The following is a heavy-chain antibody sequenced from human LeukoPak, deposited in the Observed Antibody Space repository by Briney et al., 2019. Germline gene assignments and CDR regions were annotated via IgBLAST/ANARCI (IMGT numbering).Heavy chain of an antibody. V-gene: IGHV3-21*01. D-gene: IGHD2-2*02. CDR1: GFTFSSYS. Sequence: GGSLRLSCAASGFTFSSYSMNWVRQAPGKGLEWVSSISSSSSYIYYADSVKGRFTISRDNAKNSLYLQMNSLRAEDTAVYYCARDPDIVVVPAAIWAYYYYGMDVWGQGTTVTVSS. CDR2: ISSSSSYI. CDR3: ARDPDIVVVPAAIWAYYYYGMDV. J-gene: IGHJ6*02.